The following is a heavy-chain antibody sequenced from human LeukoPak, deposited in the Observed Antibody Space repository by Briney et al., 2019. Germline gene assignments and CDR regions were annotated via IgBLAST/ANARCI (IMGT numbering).Heavy chain of an antibody. CDR1: GYTFTGYY. CDR3: ARDPPDYYDSSVGSRD. V-gene: IGHV1-2*02. D-gene: IGHD3-22*01. Sequence: ASVKVSCKASGYTFTGYYMHWVRQAPGQGLEWMGWINPNSGGTNYAQKFQGRVTMTRDTSISTAYMELSRLRSDDTAVYYCARDPPDYYDSSVGSRDWGQGTLVTVSS. J-gene: IGHJ4*02. CDR2: INPNSGGT.